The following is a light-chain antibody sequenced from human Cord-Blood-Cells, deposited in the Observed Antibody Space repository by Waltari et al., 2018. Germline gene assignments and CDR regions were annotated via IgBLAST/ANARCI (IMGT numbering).Light chain of an antibody. Sequence: QSALTQPASVSGSPGQSITLSCTGTSSDVGGYNHVPWYQQHPGKAPKLMIYDVSNRPSGVSNRFSGSKSGNTASLTISGLQAEDEADYYCSSYTSSSTLVFGTGTKVTVL. V-gene: IGLV2-14*03. J-gene: IGLJ1*01. CDR3: SSYTSSSTLV. CDR2: DVS. CDR1: SSDVGGYNH.